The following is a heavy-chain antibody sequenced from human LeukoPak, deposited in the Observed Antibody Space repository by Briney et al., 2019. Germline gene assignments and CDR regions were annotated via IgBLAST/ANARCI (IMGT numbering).Heavy chain of an antibody. CDR2: INPNSGGT. J-gene: IGHJ6*03. V-gene: IGHV1-2*02. CDR3: ARRGERFLEWLAQGNYYYYMDV. CDR1: GYTFTGYY. Sequence: ASVKVSCKASGYTFTGYYMHWVRQAPGQGLEWMGWINPNSGGTNYAQKFQGRVTMTRDTSISTAYMELSRLRSDDTAVYYCARRGERFLEWLAQGNYYYYMDVRGKGTTVTVSS. D-gene: IGHD3-3*01.